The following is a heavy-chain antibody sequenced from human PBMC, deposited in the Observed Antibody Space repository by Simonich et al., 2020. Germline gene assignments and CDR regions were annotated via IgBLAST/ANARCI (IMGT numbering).Heavy chain of an antibody. CDR3: ARDDGSGSYYNALSDY. CDR2: INPNNGGT. J-gene: IGHJ4*02. V-gene: IGHV1-2*06. D-gene: IGHD3-10*01. Sequence: QVQRVQSGAEVKKPGASVKVSCKASGYTFTGYYMTWVRQAPGQGLEWKGRINPNNGGTNYAQKLQGRVTMTRDTSISTAYMELSRLRSDDTAVYYCARDDGSGSYYNALSDYWGQGTLVTVSS. CDR1: GYTFTGYY.